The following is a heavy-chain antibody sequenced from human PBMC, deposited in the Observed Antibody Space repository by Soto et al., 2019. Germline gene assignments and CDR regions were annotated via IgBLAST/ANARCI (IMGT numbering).Heavy chain of an antibody. CDR2: IGSRTSDI. D-gene: IGHD3-22*01. Sequence: WGSLTLSCAASGFTLSRHTMNWVRQAPGNGLEWVSFIGSRTSDIYYADSVKGRFTISRDNAKNSLYLDLTRLRAEDTAVYFCVRDYYDTSGYPNTFDMWGQGTMVTVSS. CDR1: GFTLSRHT. CDR3: VRDYYDTSGYPNTFDM. V-gene: IGHV3-21*01. J-gene: IGHJ3*02.